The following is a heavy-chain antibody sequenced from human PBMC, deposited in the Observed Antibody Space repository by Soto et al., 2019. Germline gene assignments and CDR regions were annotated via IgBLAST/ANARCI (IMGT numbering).Heavy chain of an antibody. CDR1: GFTFSSYA. J-gene: IGHJ1*01. V-gene: IGHV3-64D*06. CDR3: VKDPGAVTGDEYFQH. CDR2: ISSNGGTT. Sequence: GARSLSCSASGFTFSSYAIHWVRQAPGKGLEYASGISSNGGTTYYVDSVKGRFIISRDNSKNTLYLQMTSLKTEDTAVYYCVKDPGAVTGDEYFQHWGLGTLVTVSS. D-gene: IGHD6-19*01.